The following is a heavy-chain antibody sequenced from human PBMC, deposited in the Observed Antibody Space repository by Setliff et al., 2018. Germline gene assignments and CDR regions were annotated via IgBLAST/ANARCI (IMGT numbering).Heavy chain of an antibody. Sequence: PSETLSLTCTVSGDSIGRGGFHWSWVRQPAGKGLEWIGRIDTSGNTNYNPSLKSRVTVSLDTSKNQFSLKLTPMTAADTAVYYCARDQWVRSPPLYFSYSMDVWGQGTTVTVSS. CDR1: GDSIGRGGFH. CDR2: IDTSGNT. V-gene: IGHV4-61*02. D-gene: IGHD5-12*01. CDR3: ARDQWVRSPPLYFSYSMDV. J-gene: IGHJ6*02.